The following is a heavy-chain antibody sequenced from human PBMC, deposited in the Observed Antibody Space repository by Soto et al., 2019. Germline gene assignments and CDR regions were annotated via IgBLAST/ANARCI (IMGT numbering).Heavy chain of an antibody. CDR2: ISGSGSGT. CDR1: GFTFSNYG. CDR3: AKDGGTSNY. Sequence: PGGSLRLSCAASGFTFSNYGMTWVRQAPGKGLEWVSTISGSGSGTYYADSVKGRFTISRDNSKNTVVLQMSSLRDEDTAVYFCAKDGGTSNYWGQGTLVTVSS. J-gene: IGHJ4*02. V-gene: IGHV3-23*01. D-gene: IGHD2-15*01.